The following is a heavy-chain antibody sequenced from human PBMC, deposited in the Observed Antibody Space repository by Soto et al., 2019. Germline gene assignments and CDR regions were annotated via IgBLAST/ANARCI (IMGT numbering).Heavy chain of an antibody. Sequence: SETLSLTCIVSGGSLSSGAYYWSWIHQHPGKGLEWIGYIYYSGSTYYNPSLESRVTLSVDTSTKQFSLKVTSVTAADTAVYYCARPAVAGTHCYFDYWGQGTLVTVSS. V-gene: IGHV4-31*03. CDR1: GGSLSSGAYY. CDR3: ARPAVAGTHCYFDY. D-gene: IGHD6-19*01. CDR2: IYYSGST. J-gene: IGHJ4*02.